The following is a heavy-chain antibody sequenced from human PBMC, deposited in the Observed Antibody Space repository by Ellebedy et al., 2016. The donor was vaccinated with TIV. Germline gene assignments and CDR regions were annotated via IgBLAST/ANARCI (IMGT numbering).Heavy chain of an antibody. D-gene: IGHD2-15*01. V-gene: IGHV3-7*03. J-gene: IGHJ4*02. CDR1: GFTFSSYA. Sequence: GESLKISXAASGFTFSSYAMHWVRQAPGKGLEWVANIKQDGSEKYYVDSVKGRFTISRDNAKNSLYLQMNSLRAEDTAVYYCAKDRRGEKWSGPGDYWGQGTLVTVSS. CDR2: IKQDGSEK. CDR3: AKDRRGEKWSGPGDY.